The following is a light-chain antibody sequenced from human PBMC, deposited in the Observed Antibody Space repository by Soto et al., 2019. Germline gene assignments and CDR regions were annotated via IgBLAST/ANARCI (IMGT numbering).Light chain of an antibody. CDR1: QNINRF. CDR2: AAS. V-gene: IGKV1-39*01. J-gene: IGKJ2*01. Sequence: DIQMTQSPSSLSASVGDKVTVTCRANQNINRFLQWYQQKAGKAPKLLIYAASSLQSVVPSMFSGSGAGTDFTLTISSLQPEGFATYYWHQSYSTPYTFGHGTKLDIK. CDR3: HQSYSTPYT.